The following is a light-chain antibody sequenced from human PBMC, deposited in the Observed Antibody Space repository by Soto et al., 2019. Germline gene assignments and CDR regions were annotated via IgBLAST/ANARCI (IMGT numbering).Light chain of an antibody. V-gene: IGLV2-14*01. CDR2: EVS. Sequence: QSVLTQPASVSGSPGQSITISCSGTSSNIGGYKFVSWYQQHPGKAPKLMIYEVSNRPSGVSSRFSDSKSGNTASLTISGLQAEDEADYYCCSYTGSIYVFGTGTKLTVL. J-gene: IGLJ1*01. CDR3: CSYTGSIYV. CDR1: SSNIGGYKF.